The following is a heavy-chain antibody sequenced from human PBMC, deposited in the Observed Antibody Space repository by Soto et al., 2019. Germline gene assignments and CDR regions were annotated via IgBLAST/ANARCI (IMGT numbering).Heavy chain of an antibody. V-gene: IGHV4-61*01. CDR2: IFYSGHL. J-gene: IGHJ4*02. CDR3: ARVPDY. CDR1: GGSVSTNSYS. Sequence: ASETLSLTCTVSGGSVSTNSYSWGWIRQPPGKGLEWIGYIFYSGHLKYNPSLKSRLTISVDPSKNQISLRLTSVTAADTAVYYCARVPDYWGQGTPVTVSS.